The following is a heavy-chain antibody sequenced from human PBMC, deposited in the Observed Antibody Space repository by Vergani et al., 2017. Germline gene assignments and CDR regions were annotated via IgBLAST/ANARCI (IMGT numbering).Heavy chain of an antibody. CDR3: VRNPWESGGPYSGC. CDR1: GAYVGSGGYY. V-gene: IGHV4-38-2*02. Sequence: QVQLQESGPGLVKASQTLSLTCSVSGAYVGSGGYYWSWIRQPPGKGLEWIGSISHSGYTFYGPSLKSRVSMSVDTSKNQFSLRVNSVTAADTAVYYCVRNPWESGGPYSGCWGRGTLVSVSS. D-gene: IGHD2-15*01. CDR2: ISHSGYT. J-gene: IGHJ4*02.